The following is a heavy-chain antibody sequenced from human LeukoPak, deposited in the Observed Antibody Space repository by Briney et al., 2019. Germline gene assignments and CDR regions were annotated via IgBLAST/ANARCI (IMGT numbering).Heavy chain of an antibody. D-gene: IGHD3-22*01. J-gene: IGHJ4*02. V-gene: IGHV4-4*02. CDR1: GGSISSNNW. CDR2: IYHHGAT. CDR3: AKEGRLTVAAVVVENYFDF. Sequence: SETLSLTCAVSGGSISSNNWWSWVRQPPGQGLEWIGEIYHHGATNYNPSLKSRVTLSVDKSKNQFSLELSSVTAADTAVYYCAKEGRLTVAAVVVENYFDFWGQGTPVIVSA.